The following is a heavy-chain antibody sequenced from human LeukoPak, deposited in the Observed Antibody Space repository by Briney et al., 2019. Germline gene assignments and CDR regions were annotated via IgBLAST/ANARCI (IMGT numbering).Heavy chain of an antibody. V-gene: IGHV3-66*04. CDR2: IYSGGST. D-gene: IGHD2-15*01. Sequence: GGSLRLSCAASGFTVSSNYMSWVRQAPGKGLEWVSVIYSGGSTYYADSVKGRFTISRDNSKNTLYLQMNSLRAEDTAVYYCAKRYCGGGNCYSSYDYWGQGTLVTVSS. J-gene: IGHJ4*02. CDR3: AKRYCGGGNCYSSYDY. CDR1: GFTVSSNY.